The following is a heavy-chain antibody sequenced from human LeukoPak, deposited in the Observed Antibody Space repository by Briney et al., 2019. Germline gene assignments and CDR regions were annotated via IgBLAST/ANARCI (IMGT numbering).Heavy chain of an antibody. D-gene: IGHD1-26*01. CDR2: IKGDGSDN. V-gene: IGHV3-7*04. CDR1: GFTFSSYL. Sequence: PGGSLTLFYATQGFTFSSYLIRCVLQAPGQGLEWVANIKGDGSDNHYVDSVRGRFTISRDNAKNSVYLQMNSLRAEDTAVYYCSRGFGYYGADYWGQGTLVTVSS. J-gene: IGHJ4*02. CDR3: SRGFGYYGADY.